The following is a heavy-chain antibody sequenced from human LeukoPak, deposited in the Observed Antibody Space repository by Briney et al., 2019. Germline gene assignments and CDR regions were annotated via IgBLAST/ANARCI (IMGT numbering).Heavy chain of an antibody. CDR3: AKYYYDSSGYYYVFGY. CDR1: GFTVSSYS. CDR2: ISSSSSTI. J-gene: IGHJ4*02. V-gene: IGHV3-48*02. D-gene: IGHD3-22*01. Sequence: GGSLRLSCAASGFTVSSYSMNWVRQAPGKGLEWVSYISSSSSTIYYADSVKGRFTISRDNAKNSLYLQMNSLRDEDTAVYYCAKYYYDSSGYYYVFGYWGQGTLVTVSS.